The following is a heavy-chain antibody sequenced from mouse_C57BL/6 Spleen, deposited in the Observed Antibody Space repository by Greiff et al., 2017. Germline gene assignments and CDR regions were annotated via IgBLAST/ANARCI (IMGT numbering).Heavy chain of an antibody. CDR2: IYPGSGST. CDR1: GYTFTSYW. V-gene: IGHV1-55*01. Sequence: QVHVKQPGAELVKPGASVKMSCKASGYTFTSYWITWVKQRPGQGLEWIGDIYPGSGSTNYNEKFKSKATLTVDTSSSTAYMQLSSLTSEDSAVYYCAKNYDERRGYAMDYWGQGTSVTVSS. D-gene: IGHD2-4*01. J-gene: IGHJ4*01. CDR3: AKNYDERRGYAMDY.